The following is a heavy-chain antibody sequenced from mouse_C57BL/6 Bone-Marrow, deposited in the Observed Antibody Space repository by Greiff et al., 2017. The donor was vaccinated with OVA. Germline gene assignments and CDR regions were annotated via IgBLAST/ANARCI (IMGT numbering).Heavy chain of an antibody. D-gene: IGHD2-3*01. CDR1: GYTFTSYW. CDR3: ARSRDCYHRGYFDV. J-gene: IGHJ1*03. Sequence: QVQLQQPGAELVKPGASVKLSCKASGYTFTSYWMHWVKQRPGQGLEWIGMIHPNSGSTNYNEKFKSKATLTVDKSSSTAYMQLSSLTSEDSAVYYCARSRDCYHRGYFDVWGTGTTVTVSS. CDR2: IHPNSGST. V-gene: IGHV1-64*01.